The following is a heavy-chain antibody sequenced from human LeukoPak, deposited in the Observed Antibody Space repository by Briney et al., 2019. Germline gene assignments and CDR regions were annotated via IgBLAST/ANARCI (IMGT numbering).Heavy chain of an antibody. J-gene: IGHJ5*02. CDR3: AKNRKTPGVAAAGSWFDP. CDR2: ISDSGGST. D-gene: IGHD6-13*01. Sequence: GVLRLSCAASGFTFSSYYMSWVRQAPGKGLEWVSAISDSGGSTNYADSVKGRFTISRDNSKNTLYLQMNSLRAEDTAVYHCAKNRKTPGVAAAGSWFDPWGQGTLVSVSS. CDR1: GFTFSSYY. V-gene: IGHV3-23*01.